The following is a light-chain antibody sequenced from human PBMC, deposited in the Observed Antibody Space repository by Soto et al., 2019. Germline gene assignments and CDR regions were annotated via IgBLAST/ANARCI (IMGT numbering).Light chain of an antibody. CDR3: QQYNNWPLT. V-gene: IGKV3D-15*01. J-gene: IGKJ4*01. Sequence: EIVMTQSPATLSVSPGERATLSCRARQSVSSNLAWYQHQPGQAPRVLIYGASTRATGFPARVSGSGSETEFTLTISSLQSEDFAVYYCQQYNNWPLTFGGGTKVEIK. CDR2: GAS. CDR1: QSVSSN.